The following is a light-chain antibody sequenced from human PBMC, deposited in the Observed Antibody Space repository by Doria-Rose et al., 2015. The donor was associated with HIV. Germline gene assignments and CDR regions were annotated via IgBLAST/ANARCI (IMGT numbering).Light chain of an antibody. CDR3: HQYGTSWT. V-gene: IGKV3-20*01. J-gene: IGKJ1*01. CDR2: DVA. Sequence: EIVMTQSPGTLSLSPGERATLSCRASQSFSSTYLAWYQQKPGQAPSLLIYDVADRATVIPDRCSASGSGTDFTLTINRLEPEDFALYYGHQYGTSWTFGQGTKVEI. CDR1: QSFSSTY.